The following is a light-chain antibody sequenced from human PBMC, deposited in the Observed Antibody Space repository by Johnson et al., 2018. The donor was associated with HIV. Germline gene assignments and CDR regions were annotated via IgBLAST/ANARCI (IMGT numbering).Light chain of an antibody. CDR2: EDN. J-gene: IGLJ1*01. V-gene: IGLV1-51*02. Sequence: QSVLTQPPSVSAAPGQRVNISCSGNISNIESYFVSWYQQLPGAAPTLLIYEDNKRPSGIPDRFSGSKSGATAALGIPGLQTGDEADYYCGVWDASLTPRYVFVPGTTIAVL. CDR1: ISNIESYF. CDR3: GVWDASLTPRYV.